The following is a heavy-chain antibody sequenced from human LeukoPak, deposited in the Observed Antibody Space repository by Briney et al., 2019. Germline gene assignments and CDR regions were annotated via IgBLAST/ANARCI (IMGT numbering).Heavy chain of an antibody. CDR3: ARGSNNWNYVSDI. V-gene: IGHV1-69*13. J-gene: IGHJ3*02. D-gene: IGHD1-7*01. CDR2: IIPIFGTA. CDR1: GYTFTSYG. Sequence: GASVKVSRKASGYTFTSYGISWVRQAPGQGLEWMGGIIPIFGTANYAQKFQGRVTITADESTSTAYMELSSLRSEDTAVYYCARGSNNWNYVSDIWGQGTMVTVSS.